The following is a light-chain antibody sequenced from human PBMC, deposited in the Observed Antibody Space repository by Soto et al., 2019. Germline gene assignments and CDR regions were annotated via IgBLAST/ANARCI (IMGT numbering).Light chain of an antibody. V-gene: IGKV1-12*02. CDR2: GAT. CDR1: QGIIVW. J-gene: IGKJ3*01. CDR3: QQAHTFPFT. Sequence: DIQMTQSPSSVSASVGGSVTITCRASQGIIVWLAWYQQRPGKAPKLLIYGATGLQSGVPSRFRGGGSGRDFTLTISNLQPEDFATYYCQQAHTFPFTFGPGTRVDV.